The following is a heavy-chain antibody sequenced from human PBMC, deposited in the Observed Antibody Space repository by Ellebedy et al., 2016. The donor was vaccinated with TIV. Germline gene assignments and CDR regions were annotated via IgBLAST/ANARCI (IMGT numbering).Heavy chain of an antibody. CDR1: GFTFSSYS. V-gene: IGHV3-21*01. J-gene: IGHJ4*02. CDR3: ATEFYYRSLY. D-gene: IGHD3-10*01. CDR2: ISPTSDNI. Sequence: GESLKISCAASGFTFSSYSMNWVRQAPGQGLEWLGSISPTSDNIFYGDSVRGRFTISRDNTKDTLYLEMTSLTTDDTAVYWCATEFYYRSLYWGQGTLVAVSS.